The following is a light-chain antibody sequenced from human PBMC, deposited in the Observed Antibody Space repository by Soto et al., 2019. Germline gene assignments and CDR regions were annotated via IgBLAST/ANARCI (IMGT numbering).Light chain of an antibody. V-gene: IGKV3-20*01. Sequence: EVVLTQSPGTLSLSPGERATLSCRASQNIRGNELAWYQQKPGQAPRLLIYRGSTRATGIPDRFSGRGSGTDVSLTISRLEHEDFAVYYCQDYGTSAPWTFGQGTKVEIK. CDR3: QDYGTSAPWT. J-gene: IGKJ1*01. CDR2: RGS. CDR1: QNIRGNE.